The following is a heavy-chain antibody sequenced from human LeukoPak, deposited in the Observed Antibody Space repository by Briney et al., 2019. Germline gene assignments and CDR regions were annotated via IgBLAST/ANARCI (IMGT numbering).Heavy chain of an antibody. CDR2: IYPADSDT. J-gene: IGHJ4*02. CDR3: ARHDSSTWLVDY. CDR1: GYTFNTYW. Sequence: GESLKISCEASGYTFNTYWIGWVRQMPGKGLEWMGIIYPADSDTRYSPSFQGQVTISADKSISTAYLQWSSLKASDTAMYYCARHDSSTWLVDYWGQGTLVTVSS. D-gene: IGHD6-19*01. V-gene: IGHV5-51*01.